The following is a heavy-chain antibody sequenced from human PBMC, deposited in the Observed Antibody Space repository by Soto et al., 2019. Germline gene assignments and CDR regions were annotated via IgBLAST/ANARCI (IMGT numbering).Heavy chain of an antibody. Sequence: ASVKVSCNSSGYTFTVYYMHWVRHAPGQGLEWMGWINPNSGGTNYAQKFQGRVTMTRDTAISRSYMDLSRLTSDDTAVYYCASHSRRVAAGCSFDPWGQGKLVTVSS. CDR2: INPNSGGT. J-gene: IGHJ5*02. D-gene: IGHD6-13*01. CDR3: ASHSRRVAAGCSFDP. CDR1: GYTFTVYY. V-gene: IGHV1-2*02.